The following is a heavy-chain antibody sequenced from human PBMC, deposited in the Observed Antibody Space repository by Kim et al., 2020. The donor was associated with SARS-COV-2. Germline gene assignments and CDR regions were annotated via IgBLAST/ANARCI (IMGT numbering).Heavy chain of an antibody. Sequence: SETLSPTCTVSGGSISSDDYYWGWIRQPPGKGLEWIGNIYYRGSTYYSPSLKSRVTMSVDTSKNQFSLKLNSVTAADTAVYYCARHDGFSWLGGSDSWGQGSLVTVSS. D-gene: IGHD6-13*01. V-gene: IGHV4-39*01. CDR3: ARHDGFSWLGGSDS. CDR2: IYYRGST. CDR1: GGSISSDDYY. J-gene: IGHJ4*02.